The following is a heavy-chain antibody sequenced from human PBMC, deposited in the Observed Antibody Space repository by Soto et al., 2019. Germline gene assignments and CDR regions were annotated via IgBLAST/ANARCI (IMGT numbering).Heavy chain of an antibody. J-gene: IGHJ6*02. CDR2: INAGNGNT. CDR3: ARDYYGSGSYYISEYMDV. V-gene: IGHV1-3*01. D-gene: IGHD3-10*01. Sequence: ASVKVSCKASGYTFTSYTMHWVRQAPGQRLEWMGWINAGNGNTKYSQRFQGRVTITRDTSASTAYMELSSLRSEDTAVYYCARDYYGSGSYYISEYMDVWAKGPRSPSP. CDR1: GYTFTSYT.